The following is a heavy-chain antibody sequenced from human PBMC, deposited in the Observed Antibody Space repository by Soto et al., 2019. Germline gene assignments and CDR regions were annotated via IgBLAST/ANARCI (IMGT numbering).Heavy chain of an antibody. CDR1: GGSFSGYY. D-gene: IGHD6-13*01. J-gene: IGHJ5*02. CDR3: ARGLKRGSSWVRSHNWFDP. CDR2: INHSGST. Sequence: SETLSLTCAVYGGSFSGYYWSWIRQPPGKGLEWIGEINHSGSTNYNPSLKSRVTISVDTSKNQFSLKLSSVTAADTAVYYCARGLKRGSSWVRSHNWFDPWGQGTLVTVSS. V-gene: IGHV4-34*01.